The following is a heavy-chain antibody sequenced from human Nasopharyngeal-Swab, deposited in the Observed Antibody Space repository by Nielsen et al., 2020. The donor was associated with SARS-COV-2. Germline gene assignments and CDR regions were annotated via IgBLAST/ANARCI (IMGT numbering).Heavy chain of an antibody. D-gene: IGHD2-2*01. Sequence: AGSLTLSCAASGFTFSSYSMNWVRQAPGKGLEWVSSISSSSSYIYYADSVKGRFTISRDNAKNSLYLQMNSLRAEDTAVYYCARVGTRATRRGYYYMDVWGKGTTVTVSS. V-gene: IGHV3-21*01. CDR1: GFTFSSYS. CDR3: ARVGTRATRRGYYYMDV. J-gene: IGHJ6*03. CDR2: ISSSSSYI.